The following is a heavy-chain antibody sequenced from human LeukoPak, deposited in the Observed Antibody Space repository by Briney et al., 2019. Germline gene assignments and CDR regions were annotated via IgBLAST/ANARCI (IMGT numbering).Heavy chain of an antibody. J-gene: IGHJ3*02. CDR1: GYTFSSYD. Sequence: GASVKVSCKTSGYTFSSYDINWVRQASGQGLQWMGWMNPNIGNTGYAEKFQGRVTMTRDTSINTAYMDLSSLESDDTAVYYCARGPRGSGWAHDAFDIWGQGTMVTVSS. D-gene: IGHD6-19*01. V-gene: IGHV1-8*01. CDR2: MNPNIGNT. CDR3: ARGPRGSGWAHDAFDI.